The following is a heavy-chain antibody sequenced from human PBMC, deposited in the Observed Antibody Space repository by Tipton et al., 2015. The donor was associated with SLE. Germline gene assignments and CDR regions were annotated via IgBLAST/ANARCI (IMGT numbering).Heavy chain of an antibody. J-gene: IGHJ3*02. CDR2: ISYSGST. CDR3: ARAGGSYDAFDI. D-gene: IGHD3-10*01. Sequence: TLSLTCTVSGASISSYYWSWIRQPPGKGLDWIGYISYSGSTNYNPSLKTRIIMSVDTSKNQFSLKLNSVTAADTAVYYCARAGGSYDAFDIWGQGTMVTVSS. CDR1: GASISSYY. V-gene: IGHV4-59*01.